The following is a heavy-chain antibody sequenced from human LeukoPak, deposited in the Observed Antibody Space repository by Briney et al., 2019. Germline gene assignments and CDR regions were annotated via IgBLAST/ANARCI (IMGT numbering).Heavy chain of an antibody. CDR3: AKGQYYYGSGSLFY. CDR2: ISGSGGST. CDR1: GFTFSSYA. J-gene: IGHJ4*02. D-gene: IGHD3-10*01. Sequence: PGGSLRLSCAASGFTFSSYAVSWVRQAPGKGLEWVSAISGSGGSTYYADSVKGRFTISRDNSKNTLYLQMNSLRAEDTAVYYCAKGQYYYGSGSLFYWGQGTLVTVSS. V-gene: IGHV3-23*01.